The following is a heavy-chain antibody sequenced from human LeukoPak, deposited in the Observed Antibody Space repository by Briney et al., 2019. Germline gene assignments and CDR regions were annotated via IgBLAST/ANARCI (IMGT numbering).Heavy chain of an antibody. Sequence: GGSLRLSCVASGFTFSSYSMNWVRQAPGKGLEWVSSISSSSSCIYYADSVKGRFTISRDNAKNSLYLQMNSLRAEDTAVYYCARVFVGYDSSGYYYYYFDYWGQGTLVTVSS. J-gene: IGHJ4*02. V-gene: IGHV3-21*01. D-gene: IGHD3-22*01. CDR2: ISSSSSCI. CDR1: GFTFSSYS. CDR3: ARVFVGYDSSGYYYYYFDY.